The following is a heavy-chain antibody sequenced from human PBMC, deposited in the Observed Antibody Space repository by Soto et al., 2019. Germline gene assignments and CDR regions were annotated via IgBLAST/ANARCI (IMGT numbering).Heavy chain of an antibody. D-gene: IGHD5-18*01. CDR3: ARTAAMAPFDY. CDR2: IYYSGST. Sequence: PSETLSLTCTVSGGSISSGDYYWSWIRQPPGKGLEWIGYIYYSGSTYYNPSLKSRVTISVDTSKNQFPLKLSSVTAADTAVYYCARTAAMAPFDYWGQGTLVTVSS. V-gene: IGHV4-30-4*01. CDR1: GGSISSGDYY. J-gene: IGHJ4*02.